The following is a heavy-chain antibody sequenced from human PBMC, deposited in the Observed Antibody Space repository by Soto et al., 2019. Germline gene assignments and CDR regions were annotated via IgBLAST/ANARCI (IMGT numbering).Heavy chain of an antibody. CDR2: ISGSGGST. CDR3: AKLSSSWYRDYYYGMDV. J-gene: IGHJ6*02. D-gene: IGHD6-13*01. V-gene: IGHV3-23*01. Sequence: GGSLRLSCAASGFTFSSYAMSWVRQAPGKGLEWVSAISGSGGSTYYADSVKGRFTISRDNSKNTLYLQMNSLRAEDTAVYYCAKLSSSWYRDYYYGMDVWGQGTTVTVSS. CDR1: GFTFSSYA.